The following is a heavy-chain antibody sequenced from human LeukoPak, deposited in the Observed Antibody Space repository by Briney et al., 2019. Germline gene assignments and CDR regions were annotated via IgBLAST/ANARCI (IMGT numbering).Heavy chain of an antibody. J-gene: IGHJ4*02. D-gene: IGHD2-2*01. Sequence: GASVKVSCKASGYTFTGYYMHWVRQAPGQGLEWMGWINSNSGGTNYAQKFQGRVTMTRDTSISTAYMGLSRLRSDDTAVYYCARGCSSTSCYPKRGFDYWGQGTLVTVSS. CDR1: GYTFTGYY. CDR3: ARGCSSTSCYPKRGFDY. CDR2: INSNSGGT. V-gene: IGHV1-2*02.